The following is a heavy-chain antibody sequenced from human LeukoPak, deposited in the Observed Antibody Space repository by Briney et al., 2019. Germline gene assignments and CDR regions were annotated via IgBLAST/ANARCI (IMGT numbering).Heavy chain of an antibody. Sequence: SETLSLTCTVSGASITTYYWSWIRLPPGKGLEWIGYIYYSGGTNYHPSLKSRVTISVDTSKNQFSLKLSSVTAADTAIYFCARGPVTTGYFAYWGQGTLVTVSS. CDR2: IYYSGGT. CDR1: GASITTYY. CDR3: ARGPVTTGYFAY. D-gene: IGHD4-17*01. J-gene: IGHJ4*02. V-gene: IGHV4-59*01.